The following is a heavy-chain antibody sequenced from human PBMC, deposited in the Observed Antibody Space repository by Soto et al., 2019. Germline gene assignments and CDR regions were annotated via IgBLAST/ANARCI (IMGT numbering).Heavy chain of an antibody. J-gene: IGHJ4*02. Sequence: EVQLLESGGGLVQPGGSLRLSCGVSGFTFNDFEMNWVRQAPGKGLEWLAYIDGSGTTKKYADSVRGRFTISRDNPNNSLFLQMSSLSAADTAICYCARGFGGFNYWGQGTLVSVSS. CDR3: ARGFGGFNY. V-gene: IGHV3-48*03. CDR2: IDGSGTTK. D-gene: IGHD3-10*01. CDR1: GFTFNDFE.